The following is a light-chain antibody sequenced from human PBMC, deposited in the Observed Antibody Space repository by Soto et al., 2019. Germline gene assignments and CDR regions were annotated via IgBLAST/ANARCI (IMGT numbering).Light chain of an antibody. V-gene: IGKV3-20*01. CDR3: HQYNYSHGT. CDR2: GTS. J-gene: IGKJ2*01. CDR1: ESVGSSY. Sequence: EIVLTQSPGTLSLSPGERATLSCRASESVGSSYLAWYQQRPGQAPRLLIFGTSSRATGIPDRFSGSGSGTDFTLTISRLGPEDFAVYYCHQYNYSHGTFGQGTKLEIK.